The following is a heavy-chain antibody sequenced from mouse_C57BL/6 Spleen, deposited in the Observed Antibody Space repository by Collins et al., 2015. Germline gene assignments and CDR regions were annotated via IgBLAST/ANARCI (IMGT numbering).Heavy chain of an antibody. CDR1: TFTSYW. D-gene: IGHD1-1*01. J-gene: IGHJ3*01. V-gene: IGHV1-64*01. CDR2: IHPNSGST. CDR3: ARGAINYYGSPPFAY. Sequence: TFTSYWMHWVKQRPGQGLEWIGMIHPNSGSTNYNEKFKSKATLTVDKSSSTAYMQLSSLTSEDSAVYYCARGAINYYGSPPFAYWGQGTLVTVSA.